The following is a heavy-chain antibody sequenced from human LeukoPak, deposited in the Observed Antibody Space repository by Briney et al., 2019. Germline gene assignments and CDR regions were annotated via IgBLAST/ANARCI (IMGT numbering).Heavy chain of an antibody. CDR1: GLTFSSHA. CDR2: MIGSGGST. D-gene: IGHD3-3*01. Sequence: GGSLRLSCAASGLTFSSHAMSTVRQAPGKGLGLVSAMIGSGGSTYYADSVKGRFTISRDNSENTLYLQMNSLRAEDTAVYDCAKGSNFWGDYLDYWGQGTLVTVSS. J-gene: IGHJ4*02. V-gene: IGHV3-23*01. CDR3: AKGSNFWGDYLDY.